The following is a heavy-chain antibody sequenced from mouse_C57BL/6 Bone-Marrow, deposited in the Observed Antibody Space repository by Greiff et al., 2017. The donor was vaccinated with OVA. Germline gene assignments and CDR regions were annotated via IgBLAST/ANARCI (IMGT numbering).Heavy chain of an antibody. D-gene: IGHD2-12*01. V-gene: IGHV1-66*01. CDR3: ARRNDGGLAMDY. CDR1: GYSFTIYY. Sequence: QVQLQQSGPELVKPGASVKISCKASGYSFTIYYIHWVKQRPGQGLECIGWIYSGSVNTKYNEKFKGKATLTADTSSSTAYMQLSSLTSEDSAVYYGARRNDGGLAMDYWGQGTSVTVSS. J-gene: IGHJ4*01. CDR2: IYSGSVNT.